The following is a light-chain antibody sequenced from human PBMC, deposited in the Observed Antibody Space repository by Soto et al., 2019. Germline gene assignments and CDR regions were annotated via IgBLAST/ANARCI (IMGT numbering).Light chain of an antibody. J-gene: IGKJ4*02. CDR1: QSVGTK. V-gene: IGKV3-15*01. Sequence: EKVMTQSPATLSVSPGERVTLSCRASQSVGTKLAWYQQKPGQAPRLLIYGASTRATGVPARFSGSGYGTEFTLTISRLQSEDLGIYSCQQYDVWPVVTFGGGNKVEIK. CDR2: GAS. CDR3: QQYDVWPVVT.